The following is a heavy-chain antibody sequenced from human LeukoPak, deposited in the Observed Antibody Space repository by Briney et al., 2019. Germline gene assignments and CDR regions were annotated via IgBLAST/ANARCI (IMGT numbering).Heavy chain of an antibody. CDR3: ARDLPVAGSPPFDY. V-gene: IGHV3-20*01. CDR2: INWYGGST. CDR1: GFTFDDYG. D-gene: IGHD6-19*01. Sequence: PGGSLRLSCAASGFTFDDYGMSWVRQAPGKGLEGVSGINWYGGSTGYADSVRGRFTISRDKAKNSLYLQMNRLRAEDTALYDCARDLPVAGSPPFDYWGQGTLVTVSS. J-gene: IGHJ4*02.